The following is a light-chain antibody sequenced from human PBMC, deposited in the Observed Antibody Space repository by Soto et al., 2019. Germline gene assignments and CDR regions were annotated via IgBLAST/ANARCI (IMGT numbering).Light chain of an antibody. J-gene: IGKJ2*01. Sequence: EIVLTQSPGTLSLSPGERATLSCRASQSVSSSYLAWYQQKPGQAPRLLIYGASSRATGIPDRFSGSGSGTDFTLTISRLETEDFAVYYCQQYGSAPFMYTFGQGTNLEIK. CDR2: GAS. CDR1: QSVSSSY. CDR3: QQYGSAPFMYT. V-gene: IGKV3-20*01.